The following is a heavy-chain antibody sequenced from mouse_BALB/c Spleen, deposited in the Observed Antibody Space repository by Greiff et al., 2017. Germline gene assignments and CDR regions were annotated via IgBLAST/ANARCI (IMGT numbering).Heavy chain of an antibody. Sequence: EVQRVESGGGLVQPKGSLKLSCAASGFTFNTYAMNWVRQAPGKGLEWVARIRSKSNNYATYYADSVKDRFTISRDDSQSMLYLQMNNLKTEDTAMYYCVRQGQLGLAYWGQGTLVTVSA. CDR2: IRSKSNNYAT. V-gene: IGHV10-1*02. CDR3: VRQGQLGLAY. D-gene: IGHD3-2*01. J-gene: IGHJ3*01. CDR1: GFTFNTYA.